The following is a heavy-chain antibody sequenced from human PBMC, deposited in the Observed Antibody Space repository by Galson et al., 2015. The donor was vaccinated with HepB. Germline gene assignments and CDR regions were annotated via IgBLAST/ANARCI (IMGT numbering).Heavy chain of an antibody. J-gene: IGHJ4*02. V-gene: IGHV3-11*06. CDR3: ARAGTMFADGRSFDY. CDR2: ISSSSSYT. D-gene: IGHD1-1*01. CDR1: GFTFSDYY. Sequence: SLRLSCAASGFTFSDYYMSWIRQAPGKGLEWVSYISSSSSYTNYADSVKGRFTISRDNAKNSLYLQMNSLRAEDTAVYYCARAGTMFADGRSFDYWGQGTLVTVSS.